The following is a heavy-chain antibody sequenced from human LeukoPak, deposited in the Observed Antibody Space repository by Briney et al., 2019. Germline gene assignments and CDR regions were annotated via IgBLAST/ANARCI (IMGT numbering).Heavy chain of an antibody. V-gene: IGHV3-23*01. Sequence: GGSLRLSCAASAFSFGSYAMIWVRQAPGKGLEWVSVIYPSSDEIRYAESVKGRFTVSRNNSKNTLSLQMDSLRAEDTAIYYCAKYSQTGDPFDYWGQGTLVAVSS. CDR2: IYPSSDEI. J-gene: IGHJ4*02. CDR1: AFSFGSYA. CDR3: AKYSQTGDPFDY. D-gene: IGHD7-27*01.